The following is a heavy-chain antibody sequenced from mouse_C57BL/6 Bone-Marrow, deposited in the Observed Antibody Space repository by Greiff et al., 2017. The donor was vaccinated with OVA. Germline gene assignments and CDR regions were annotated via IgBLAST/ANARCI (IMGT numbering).Heavy chain of an antibody. Sequence: QVQLQQSGAELARPGASVKLSCKASGYTFTSYTIHWVNQRPGQGLEWIGYIDPTNDYTNYNQKFKGKATLTADKSSSTAYMQLSSRTSEDSAVYDCTRGYDFDYWGQGTTLTVSS. CDR1: GYTFTSYT. V-gene: IGHV1-4*01. J-gene: IGHJ2*01. CDR3: TRGYDFDY. CDR2: IDPTNDYT.